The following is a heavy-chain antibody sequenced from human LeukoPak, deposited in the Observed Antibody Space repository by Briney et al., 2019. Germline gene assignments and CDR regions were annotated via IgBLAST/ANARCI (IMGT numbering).Heavy chain of an antibody. V-gene: IGHV3-23*01. CDR3: AKNVPDYGVYYYYMDV. CDR2: ISGSGGST. Sequence: GGSLRLSCAASGFTFSSYGMSWVRQAPGKGLEWVPAISGSGGSTYYADSVKGRFTISRDNSKNTLYLQMNSLRAEDTAVYYCAKNVPDYGVYYYYMDVWGKGTTVTISS. D-gene: IGHD4-17*01. J-gene: IGHJ6*03. CDR1: GFTFSSYG.